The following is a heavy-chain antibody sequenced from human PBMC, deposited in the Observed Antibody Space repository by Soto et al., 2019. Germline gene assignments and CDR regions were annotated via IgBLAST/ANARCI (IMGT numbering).Heavy chain of an antibody. CDR3: ARGEGVDYYYYYALDV. CDR1: GFTISTYG. D-gene: IGHD1-26*01. Sequence: QVQLVESGGGVVQPGRSLRLSCAASGFTISTYGMHWVRQAPVKGLEWVAVIWYDGSNEYYADSVKGRFIISRDNSKNTLYLQMNSLRAEDTAVYYCARGEGVDYYYYYALDVWGQGTTVTVSS. CDR2: IWYDGSNE. J-gene: IGHJ6*02. V-gene: IGHV3-33*01.